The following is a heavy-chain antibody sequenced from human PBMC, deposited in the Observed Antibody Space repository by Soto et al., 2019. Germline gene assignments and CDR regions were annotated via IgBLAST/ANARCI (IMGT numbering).Heavy chain of an antibody. CDR3: ARVPTYYYDSSGYSWVRPGPWGFEP. D-gene: IGHD3-22*01. V-gene: IGHV4-59*07. J-gene: IGHJ5*02. CDR1: GGSISSYY. CDR2: IYYSGST. Sequence: SDTLSLTSNVSGGSISSYYCSWILPPPLNGLECIGYIYYSGSTNYNPSLKSRVTISVDTSKNQFSLKLSSVTAADTAVYYCARVPTYYYDSSGYSWVRPGPWGFEPWGQGTLVTVSS.